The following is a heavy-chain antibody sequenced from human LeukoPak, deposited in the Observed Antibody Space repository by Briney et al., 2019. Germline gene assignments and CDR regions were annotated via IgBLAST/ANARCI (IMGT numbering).Heavy chain of an antibody. CDR1: GFTFSSYA. D-gene: IGHD6-13*01. J-gene: IGHJ4*02. V-gene: IGHV3-30-3*01. CDR2: ISYDGSNK. CDR3: ARDPVAAAQRGYFDY. Sequence: PGGSLRLSCAASGFTFSSYAMHWVRQAPGKGLEWVAVISYDGSNKYYADSVKGRFTISRDNSKNTLYLQMNSLRAEDTAVYYCARDPVAAAQRGYFDYWAREPWSPSPQ.